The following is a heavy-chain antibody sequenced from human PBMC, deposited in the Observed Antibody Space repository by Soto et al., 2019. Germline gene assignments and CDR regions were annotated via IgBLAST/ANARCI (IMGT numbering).Heavy chain of an antibody. V-gene: IGHV3-9*01. D-gene: IGHD1-1*01. Sequence: EVLLVESGGGLVRPGRSLRLSCAASGFTFGDRAMHWVRQGPGKGLEWVAGIIWNGGKTDYADSVKGRFTISRDNAKNSLYLQMTNLRREDTALYYCAKDMGHDFYYYMEAWGKGTTVTVSS. CDR1: GFTFGDRA. CDR2: IIWNGGKT. CDR3: AKDMGHDFYYYMEA. J-gene: IGHJ6*03.